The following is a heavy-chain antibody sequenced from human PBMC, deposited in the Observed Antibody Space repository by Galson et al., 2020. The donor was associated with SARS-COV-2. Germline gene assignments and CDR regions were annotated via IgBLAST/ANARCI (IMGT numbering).Heavy chain of an antibody. CDR2: INGDGRSR. J-gene: IGHJ6*02. V-gene: IGHV3-74*01. D-gene: IGHD3-22*01. Sequence: GGSLRLSGAASGFTFSNYWMHWVRQAPGKGLVWFSRINGDGRSRTYADSGKGRFTISRDSAKNTVSLQMNSLRAEDTAVYYCATQEFYYGSSGSEESDYGMDVWGQGTTVPVSS. CDR3: ATQEFYYGSSGSEESDYGMDV. CDR1: GFTFSNYW.